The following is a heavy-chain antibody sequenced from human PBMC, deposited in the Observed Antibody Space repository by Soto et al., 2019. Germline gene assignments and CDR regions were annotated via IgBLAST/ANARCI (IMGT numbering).Heavy chain of an antibody. D-gene: IGHD3-22*01. V-gene: IGHV3-48*03. CDR2: ISSSGSII. Sequence: LSCAASGFTFSDYALNWVRQAPGKGLEWVSYISSSGSIIYYADSVKGRFTISRDNAKNSLYLQMNSLRAEDTAVYYCARGVLYYYDSSGYPHWFDPWGQGTLVTVSS. J-gene: IGHJ5*02. CDR1: GFTFSDYA. CDR3: ARGVLYYYDSSGYPHWFDP.